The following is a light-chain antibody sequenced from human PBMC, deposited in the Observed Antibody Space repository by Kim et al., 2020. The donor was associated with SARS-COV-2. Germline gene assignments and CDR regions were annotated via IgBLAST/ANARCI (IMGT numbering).Light chain of an antibody. Sequence: QSALTQPASVSGSPGQSITISCTGTSSDVGRYNLVSWYQQHPGKAPKLIIYEGTKRPSGVSNRFSGSKSGNTASLTISGLQAEDGSDYYCCSYTGSITWVFGGGTQLTVL. CDR3: CSYTGSITWV. J-gene: IGLJ3*02. CDR2: EGT. V-gene: IGLV2-23*01. CDR1: SSDVGRYNL.